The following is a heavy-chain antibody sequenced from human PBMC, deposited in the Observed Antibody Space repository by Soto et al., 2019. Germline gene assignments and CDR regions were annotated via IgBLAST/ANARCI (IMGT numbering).Heavy chain of an antibody. Sequence: QVQLVQSGAEVKKPGASVKVPCKVSGYTLTELSIHWVRQAPGKGLEWMGGFDPEQGKIIYAQKFLGRVSMAEDTSTDTAYMELSSLRSVDTALYYCATTYLVEAFDIWGQGTMVSVSS. V-gene: IGHV1-24*01. CDR3: ATTYLVEAFDI. CDR1: GYTLTELS. D-gene: IGHD3-10*01. J-gene: IGHJ3*02. CDR2: FDPEQGKI.